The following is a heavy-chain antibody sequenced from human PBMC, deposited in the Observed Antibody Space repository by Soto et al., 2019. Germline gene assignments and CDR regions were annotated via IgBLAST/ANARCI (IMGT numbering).Heavy chain of an antibody. D-gene: IGHD1-1*01. J-gene: IGHJ3*02. CDR3: ARVERGNATTVVDAFDI. CDR1: GGFVSSGSYY. V-gene: IGHV4-34*01. Sequence: QVQLQQWGAGLLKPSETLSLTCAVYGGFVSSGSYYWSWIRQPPGKGLEWIGEMSHSGGTHFNPSLKSRVTISVDTSKNQCSRKMSPVTAADTALYYCARVERGNATTVVDAFDIWGPGTMVTVSS. CDR2: MSHSGGT.